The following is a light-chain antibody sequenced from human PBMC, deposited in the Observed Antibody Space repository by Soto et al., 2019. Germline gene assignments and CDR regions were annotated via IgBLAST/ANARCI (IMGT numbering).Light chain of an antibody. J-gene: IGKJ1*01. CDR3: QQRSDWPWT. CDR1: ESVTNY. CDR2: DVS. Sequence: EIVLPQSPPTLYLSPEERGTLSCMASESVTNYLAWYQQKPGQAPRLLVYDVSNRATGIPARFSGGGSGTDFTLTISNLEPEDFAVYYCQQRSDWPWTFGQGTKVDIK. V-gene: IGKV3-11*01.